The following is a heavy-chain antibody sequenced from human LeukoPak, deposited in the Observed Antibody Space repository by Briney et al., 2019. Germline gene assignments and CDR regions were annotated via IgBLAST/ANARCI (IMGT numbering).Heavy chain of an antibody. CDR2: INHSGST. J-gene: IGHJ4*02. CDR1: GGSFSGYY. D-gene: IGHD6-13*01. CDR3: ARGVYIAAAQYAY. Sequence: SETLSLTCAVYGGSFSGYYWSWIRQPPGKGLEWIGEINHSGSTNYNPSLKSRVTISVDTSKNQFSLKLSSVTAADTAVYYCARGVYIAAAQYAYWGQGTLVTISS. V-gene: IGHV4-34*01.